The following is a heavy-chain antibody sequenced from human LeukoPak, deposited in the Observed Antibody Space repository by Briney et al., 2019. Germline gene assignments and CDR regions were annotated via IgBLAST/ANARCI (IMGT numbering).Heavy chain of an antibody. J-gene: IGHJ5*02. D-gene: IGHD3-22*01. V-gene: IGHV4-39*01. CDR1: GGSISSSSYY. Sequence: SETLSLTCSVSGGSISSSSYYWGWIRQPPGKGLEWIGSIYYSGSTYYNPSLKSRVTISVDTSKNQFSLKLSSVTAADTAVYYCARSDSSIDWFDPWGQGTLVTVSS. CDR2: IYYSGST. CDR3: ARSDSSIDWFDP.